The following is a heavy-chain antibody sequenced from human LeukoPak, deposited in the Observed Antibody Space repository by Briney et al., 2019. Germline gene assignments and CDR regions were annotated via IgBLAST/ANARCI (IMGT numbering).Heavy chain of an antibody. CDR3: VRDYWGSLDY. Sequence: TYNXGWVRRPPXKGLEWIGYNGNNNYNPSLKSRATISLDTSKNQFSLKLHSVTDADTAVYYCVRDYWGSLDYWGQGTLVTVSS. D-gene: IGHD7-27*01. J-gene: IGHJ4*02. CDR2: NGNN. V-gene: IGHV4-59*01. CDR1: TYN.